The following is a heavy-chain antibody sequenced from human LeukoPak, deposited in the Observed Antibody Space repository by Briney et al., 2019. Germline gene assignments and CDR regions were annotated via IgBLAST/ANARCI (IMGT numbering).Heavy chain of an antibody. Sequence: PGGSLRLSCAASGFTFSSYAMIWVRQAPGKGLEWVSGVSGSGGSTYYADSVKGRFTISRDISMNTLYLQMNSLRAEDTAVYYCAKASGYSYGYWYYGMDVWGQGTTVTVSS. J-gene: IGHJ6*02. V-gene: IGHV3-23*01. D-gene: IGHD5-18*01. CDR2: VSGSGGST. CDR1: GFTFSSYA. CDR3: AKASGYSYGYWYYGMDV.